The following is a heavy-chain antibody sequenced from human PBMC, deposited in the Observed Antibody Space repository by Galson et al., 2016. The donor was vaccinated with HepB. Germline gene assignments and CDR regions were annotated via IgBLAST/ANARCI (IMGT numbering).Heavy chain of an antibody. CDR1: GDSMIPYF. D-gene: IGHD6-6*01. V-gene: IGHV4-4*07. Sequence: ETLSLTCSVSGDSMIPYFWTWIRQPAGKGLEWLGRIYSTGDTNYSPSLVSRVTMLVDTSKNQFSLRLDSLTAADTAVYHCARESVSIAALDSWGQGILVTVSS. CDR2: IYSTGDT. CDR3: ARESVSIAALDS. J-gene: IGHJ4*02.